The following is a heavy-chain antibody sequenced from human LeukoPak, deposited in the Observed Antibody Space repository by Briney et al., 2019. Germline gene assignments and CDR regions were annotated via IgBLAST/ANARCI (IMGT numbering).Heavy chain of an antibody. CDR1: GFAFDDYA. CDR2: IRWNSGSI. Sequence: GRSLRLSCAASGFAFDDYAMHWVRQAPGKGLEWVSGIRWNSGSIGYADSVKGRFTISRDNDKNSLYLQMNSLRAEDTALYYCAKGPPDYDSSGYRFDYWGQGTLVTVSS. D-gene: IGHD3-22*01. J-gene: IGHJ4*02. CDR3: AKGPPDYDSSGYRFDY. V-gene: IGHV3-9*01.